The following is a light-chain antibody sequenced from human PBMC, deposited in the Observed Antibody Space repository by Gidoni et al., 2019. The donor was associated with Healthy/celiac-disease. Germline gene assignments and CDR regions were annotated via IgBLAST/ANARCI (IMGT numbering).Light chain of an antibody. CDR1: SSDVGGYNY. CDR2: EVS. V-gene: IGLV2-8*01. Sequence: QSALTQPPSASGSPGQSVTISCTGTSSDVGGYNYVSWSQQHPGKAPKLMIYEVSKRPSGVPDRFSGSKSGNTASLTVSGLQAEDEADYYCSSYAGSNNFVVFGGGTKLTGL. CDR3: SSYAGSNNFVV. J-gene: IGLJ2*01.